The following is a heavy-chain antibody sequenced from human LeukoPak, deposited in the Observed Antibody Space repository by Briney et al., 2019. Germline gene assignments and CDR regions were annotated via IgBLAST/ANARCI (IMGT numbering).Heavy chain of an antibody. J-gene: IGHJ4*02. V-gene: IGHV3-23*01. CDR2: ISGSGGST. D-gene: IGHD5-18*01. CDR1: GLTFSSYA. Sequence: PGGSLRLSCAASGLTFSSYAMSWVRQAPGKGLEWVSAISGSGGSTYYADSVKGRFTISRDNSKNTLYLQMNSLRAEDTAVYYCAKAPVDTAMVYYFDYWGQGTLVTVSS. CDR3: AKAPVDTAMVYYFDY.